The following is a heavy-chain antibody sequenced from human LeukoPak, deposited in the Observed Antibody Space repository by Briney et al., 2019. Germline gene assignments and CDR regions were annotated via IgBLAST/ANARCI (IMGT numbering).Heavy chain of an antibody. J-gene: IGHJ4*02. CDR1: GFTFSSYS. D-gene: IGHD1-26*01. CDR2: ISGSGSSA. CDR3: ARGGPLDY. Sequence: PGGSLRLPCAASGFTFSSYSMNWVRQAPGKGLEWVSGISGSGSSAYYPDSVKGRFTISRDNAKNSLYLQMNSLRAEDTAVYYCARGGPLDYWGQGTLVTVSS. V-gene: IGHV3-21*01.